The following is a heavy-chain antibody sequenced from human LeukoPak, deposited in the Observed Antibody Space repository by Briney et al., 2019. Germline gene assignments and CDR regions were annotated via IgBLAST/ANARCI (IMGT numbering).Heavy chain of an antibody. Sequence: SQTLSLTCTVSGGSISSGDYSWSWIRQPSGKGLEWIGYIFHSGSSYYNPSLKSRVTISVDKSKNQFSLRLTSVTAADTAVYYFAKELLFLNAPGSRFDPWGQGTLVTVSS. D-gene: IGHD2-15*01. V-gene: IGHV4-30-2*01. CDR1: GGSISSGDYS. J-gene: IGHJ5*02. CDR2: IFHSGSS. CDR3: AKELLFLNAPGSRFDP.